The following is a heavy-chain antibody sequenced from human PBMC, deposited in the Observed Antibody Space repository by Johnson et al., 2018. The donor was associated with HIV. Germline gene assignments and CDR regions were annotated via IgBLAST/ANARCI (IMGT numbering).Heavy chain of an antibody. D-gene: IGHD3-16*01. Sequence: QVQLLESAGGVVQPGRSLPPSSPASGFPFSSYAMPWVRQAPAQGLEWVAVISYVGREKYYAVPVTGRFTISRYRSKNTLYLQVNSLRAEDTAVYYCARGSRYTHDNDDVYLLHAFDIWGQGTMVTVSS. CDR1: GFPFSSYA. CDR3: ARGSRYTHDNDDVYLLHAFDI. V-gene: IGHV3-30*04. J-gene: IGHJ3*02. CDR2: ISYVGREK.